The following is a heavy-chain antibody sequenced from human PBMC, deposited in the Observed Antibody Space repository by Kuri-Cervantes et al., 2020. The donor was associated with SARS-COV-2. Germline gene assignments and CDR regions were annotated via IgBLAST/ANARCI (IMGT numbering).Heavy chain of an antibody. V-gene: IGHV4-59*01. CDR3: ARASTSLDD. Sequence: SETLSLTCTVSGGSISSYYWSWIRQPPGKGLEWIGHIYYDGSTNYKTSLKGRVTISLDTSKNQFSLKVDSVTAADTAVYYCARASTSLDDWGHGTLVTVSS. CDR1: GGSISSYY. CDR2: IYYDGST. J-gene: IGHJ4*01.